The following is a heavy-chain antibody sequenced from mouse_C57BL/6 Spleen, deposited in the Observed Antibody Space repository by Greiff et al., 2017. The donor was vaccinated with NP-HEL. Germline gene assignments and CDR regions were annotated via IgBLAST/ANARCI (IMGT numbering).Heavy chain of an antibody. J-gene: IGHJ4*01. Sequence: EVMLVESGEGLVKPGGSLKLSCAASGFTFSSYAMSWVRQTPEKRLEWVAYISSGGDYIYYADTVKGRFTISRDNARNTLYLQMSSLKSEDTAMYYFTRESSYYYGSSPLLAVDCWGQGTSVTVSA. CDR2: ISSGGDYI. CDR1: GFTFSSYA. D-gene: IGHD1-1*01. V-gene: IGHV5-9-1*02. CDR3: TRESSYYYGSSPLLAVDC.